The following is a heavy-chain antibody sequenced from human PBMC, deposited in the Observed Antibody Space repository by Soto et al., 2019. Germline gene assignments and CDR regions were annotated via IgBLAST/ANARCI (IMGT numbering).Heavy chain of an antibody. V-gene: IGHV4-34*01. CDR3: ARAGRSSSSDWFDP. Sequence: SETLSLTCTVSGGSISSYYWSWIRQPPGKGLEWIGEINHSGSTNYNPSLKSRVTISVDTSKNQFSLKLSSVTAADTAVYYCARAGRSSSSDWFDPWGQGTLVTVSS. J-gene: IGHJ5*02. CDR1: GGSISSYY. CDR2: INHSGST. D-gene: IGHD6-6*01.